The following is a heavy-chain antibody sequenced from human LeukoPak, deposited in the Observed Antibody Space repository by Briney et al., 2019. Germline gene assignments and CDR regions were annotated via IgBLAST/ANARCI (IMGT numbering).Heavy chain of an antibody. CDR3: ARDLYGGSVGAFDI. Sequence: GGSLRLSCAASGFSVSSNYMSWVRQAPGKGLEWVSVIYSGGSKYYAASVKGRFTISRDNSKNTLYLQMNSLRAEDTAVYYCARDLYGGSVGAFDIWGQGTMVTVSS. CDR2: IYSGGSK. D-gene: IGHD3-16*01. CDR1: GFSVSSNY. J-gene: IGHJ3*02. V-gene: IGHV3-66*01.